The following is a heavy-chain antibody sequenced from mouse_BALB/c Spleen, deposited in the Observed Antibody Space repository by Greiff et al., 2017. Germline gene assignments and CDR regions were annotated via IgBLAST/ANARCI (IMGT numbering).Heavy chain of an antibody. CDR3: ARDYGSSLFAY. V-gene: IGHV1-14*01. CDR2: INPYNDGT. J-gene: IGHJ3*01. D-gene: IGHD1-1*01. CDR1: GYTFTSYV. Sequence: EVKLQESGPELVKPGASVKMSCKASGYTFTSYVMHWVKQKPGQGLEWIGYINPYNDGTKYNEKFKGKATLTSDKSSSTAYMELSSLTSEDSAVYYCARDYGSSLFAYWGQGTLVTVSA.